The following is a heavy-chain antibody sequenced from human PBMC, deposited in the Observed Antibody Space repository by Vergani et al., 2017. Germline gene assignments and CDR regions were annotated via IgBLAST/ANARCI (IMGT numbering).Heavy chain of an antibody. D-gene: IGHD6-19*01. Sequence: QVTLQESGPGLVKPSETLSLTCTVSGASVNSYYWSWIRQPPGKRLEWMGYVSFRGHTLYDPSVKGRMTISLNTSSNQFSLTLTSVTAANTAVYYCASDTHSGQRADRWGQGILVTVTS. CDR1: GASVNSYY. CDR2: VSFRGHT. V-gene: IGHV4-59*02. J-gene: IGHJ5*02. CDR3: ASDTHSGQRADR.